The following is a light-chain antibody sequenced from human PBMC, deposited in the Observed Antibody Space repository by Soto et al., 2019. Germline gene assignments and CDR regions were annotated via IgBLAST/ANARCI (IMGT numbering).Light chain of an antibody. V-gene: IGLV2-14*01. CDR2: EVS. Sequence: QSVLTQPASVSGSPGQSITISCTGTSSDVGGYKFVSWYQQHPGKAPKLMIYEVSNRPSGVSSRFSGSKSGNTASLTISGLQPEDEADYYCGSYTGSIYVFGTGTKVTVL. J-gene: IGLJ1*01. CDR3: GSYTGSIYV. CDR1: SSDVGGYKF.